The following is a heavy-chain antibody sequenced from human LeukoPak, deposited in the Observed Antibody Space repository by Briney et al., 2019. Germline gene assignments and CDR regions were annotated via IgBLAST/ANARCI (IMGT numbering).Heavy chain of an antibody. CDR2: IYYSGST. D-gene: IGHD3-16*01. J-gene: IGHJ6*03. CDR1: GGSISSTSYY. Sequence: SETLSLTCTVSGGSISSTSYYWSWIRQPPGKGLEWIGYIYYSGSTNYNPSLKSRVTISVDTSKNQFSLKLSSVTAADTAVYYCARETSQKGAHYMDVWGKGTTVTISS. V-gene: IGHV4-61*01. CDR3: ARETSQKGAHYMDV.